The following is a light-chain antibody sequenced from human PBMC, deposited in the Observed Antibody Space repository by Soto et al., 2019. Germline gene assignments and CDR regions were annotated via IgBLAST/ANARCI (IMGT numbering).Light chain of an antibody. V-gene: IGKV1-27*01. CDR2: ATS. CDR3: QKYNSAPLT. CDR1: QGIAPY. J-gene: IGKJ4*01. Sequence: DVQMTQSPSSLSASVGDRVTITCRASQGIAPYLAWFQQKPGKVPRLLIYATSTLQSGVPSRFSGSGSGTDFTLTISSLQPEDVATYYCQKYNSAPLTFRGGTKVEIK.